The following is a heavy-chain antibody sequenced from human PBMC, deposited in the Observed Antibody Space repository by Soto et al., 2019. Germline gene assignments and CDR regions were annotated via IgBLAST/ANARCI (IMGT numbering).Heavy chain of an antibody. J-gene: IGHJ4*02. CDR1: EFTFRSYW. Sequence: GGSLRLSCAASEFTFRSYWMHWVRQSPGKGLVWVSRISDSGATTYYADSVRGRFTISRDNSKNTLYLQMKSLRAEDSASYYCAKEDTSSGSLDYWGQGALVTVSS. D-gene: IGHD6-19*01. CDR3: AKEDTSSGSLDY. CDR2: ISDSGATT. V-gene: IGHV3-23*01.